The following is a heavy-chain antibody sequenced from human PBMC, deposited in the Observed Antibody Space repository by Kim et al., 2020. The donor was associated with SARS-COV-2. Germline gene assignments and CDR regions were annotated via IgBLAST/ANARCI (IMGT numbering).Heavy chain of an antibody. V-gene: IGHV4-39*01. CDR1: GGSISSRSYY. D-gene: IGHD5-12*01. CDR3: ARLNSGYGHIGMDV. Sequence: SETLSLTCTVSGGSISSRSYYWGWIRQPPGKGLEWIGTISYSETTYYNPSLKSQVTISVDTAKNQFSLKLSSVTAADTAVYYCARLNSGYGHIGMDVWGQGTTVTVSS. CDR2: ISYSETT. J-gene: IGHJ6*02.